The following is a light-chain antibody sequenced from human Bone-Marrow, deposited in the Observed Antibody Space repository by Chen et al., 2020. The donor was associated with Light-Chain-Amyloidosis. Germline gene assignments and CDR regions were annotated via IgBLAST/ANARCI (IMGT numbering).Light chain of an antibody. Sequence: SYDLTQPPSVSVSPGQTARITCSGDDLPTKYAYWYQQKPGKAPVLVIHRDTERPSGISERFSGSSSGTTATLTISGVQAEDEADYHCQSADSSGTYEVIFGGGTKLTVL. CDR1: DLPTKY. CDR3: QSADSSGTYEVI. V-gene: IGLV3-25*03. CDR2: RDT. J-gene: IGLJ2*01.